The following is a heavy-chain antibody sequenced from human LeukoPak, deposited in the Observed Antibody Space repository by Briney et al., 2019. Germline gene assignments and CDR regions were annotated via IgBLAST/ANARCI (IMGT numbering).Heavy chain of an antibody. V-gene: IGHV4-59*01. CDR2: IYYRGST. CDR1: GGSINNYY. Sequence: SETLSLTCTVSGGSINNYYLSWIRQPPGKGLEWIGYIYYRGSTNYNPSLKSRVTISIDTSKNQFSLNLTSVTAADTAVYYCARDGETTLVGYSDYWGQRTLVTVSS. J-gene: IGHJ4*02. CDR3: ARDGETTLVGYSDY. D-gene: IGHD5-18*01.